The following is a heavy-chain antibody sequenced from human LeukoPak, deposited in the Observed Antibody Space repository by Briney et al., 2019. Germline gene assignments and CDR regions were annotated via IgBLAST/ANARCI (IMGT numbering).Heavy chain of an antibody. V-gene: IGHV3-23*01. CDR1: GFTFRYYA. D-gene: IGHD5-12*01. Sequence: PGGSLRLSCEASGFTFRYYAMGWVRQAPGKGLEWVLVIGGAGDRIYYAESVRGRFTISRDSSTNTLYLQMNDLRVEDTAVYYCTKAGGNSGYQYYFDNWGPGILVTVSS. CDR2: IGGAGDRI. CDR3: TKAGGNSGYQYYFDN. J-gene: IGHJ4*02.